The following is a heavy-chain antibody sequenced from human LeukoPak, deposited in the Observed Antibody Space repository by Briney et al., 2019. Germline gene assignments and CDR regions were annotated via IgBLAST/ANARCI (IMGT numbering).Heavy chain of an antibody. CDR2: IKQDGSEN. J-gene: IGHJ3*02. CDR1: GFTFSNYW. CDR3: ARGRGAANDAFDI. Sequence: PGGFLRLSCAASGFTFSNYWMSWVRQAPGRGLEWVANIKQDGSENYYVDSVKGRFTISRDNAKNSLYLQMNSLRPEDTAVYYCARGRGAANDAFDIWGQGTMVTVSS. D-gene: IGHD3-10*01. V-gene: IGHV3-7*02.